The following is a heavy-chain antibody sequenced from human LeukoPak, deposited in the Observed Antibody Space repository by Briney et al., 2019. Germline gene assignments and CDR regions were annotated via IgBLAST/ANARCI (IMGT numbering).Heavy chain of an antibody. CDR2: ISAYNGNT. CDR1: GYTFTSYG. V-gene: IGHV1-18*01. Sequence: GASVKVSCKASGYTFTSYGISWVRQAPGQGLEWMGWISAYNGNTNYAQKLQGRVTMTTDTSTSTAYMELRSLRSDDTAVYYCARDRLRWGYCSGGSCYPDYWGQGTLVPVSS. D-gene: IGHD2-15*01. J-gene: IGHJ4*02. CDR3: ARDRLRWGYCSGGSCYPDY.